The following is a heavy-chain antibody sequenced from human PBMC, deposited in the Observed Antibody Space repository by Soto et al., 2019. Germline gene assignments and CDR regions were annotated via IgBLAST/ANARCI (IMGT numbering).Heavy chain of an antibody. CDR3: ARGPRVLDYYYDYMDV. CDR1: GFTFDDYG. Sequence: EVQLVESGGGVVRPGGSLRLSCAASGFTFDDYGMSWVRQAPGKGLEWVSGINWNGGSTGYADSVKGRFTISRDNAKNSLYQQMNSLRAEDTALDHCARGPRVLDYYYDYMDVWGKGTTVTVSS. J-gene: IGHJ6*03. D-gene: IGHD6-13*01. CDR2: INWNGGST. V-gene: IGHV3-20*01.